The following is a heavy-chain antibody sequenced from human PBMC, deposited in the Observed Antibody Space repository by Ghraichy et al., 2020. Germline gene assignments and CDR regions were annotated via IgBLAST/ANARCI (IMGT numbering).Heavy chain of an antibody. D-gene: IGHD3-22*01. CDR1: GGSFSGYY. J-gene: IGHJ4*02. CDR3: ARLTLDPPTYYYDSRGFDY. Sequence: SETLSLTCAVYGGSFSGYYWSWIRQPPGKGLEWIGEINHSGSTNYNPSLKSRVTISVDTSKNQFSLKLSSVTAADTAVYYCARLTLDPPTYYYDSRGFDYWGQGTLVTVSS. V-gene: IGHV4-34*01. CDR2: INHSGST.